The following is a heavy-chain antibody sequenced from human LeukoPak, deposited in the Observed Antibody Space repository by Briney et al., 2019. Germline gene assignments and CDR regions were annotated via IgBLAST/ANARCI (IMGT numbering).Heavy chain of an antibody. D-gene: IGHD3-22*01. CDR3: ARVPYYYHSSGYFVY. CDR2: INTDGSST. J-gene: IGHJ4*02. V-gene: IGHV3-74*01. CDR1: GFTFSSYW. Sequence: PGGSLRLSCAASGFTFSSYWMHWVRQAPGKGLVWVSRINTDGSSTSYADSVKGRFTISRDNAKNTLYLQMNSLRAEDTAVYYCARVPYYYHSSGYFVYWGQGTLVTVSS.